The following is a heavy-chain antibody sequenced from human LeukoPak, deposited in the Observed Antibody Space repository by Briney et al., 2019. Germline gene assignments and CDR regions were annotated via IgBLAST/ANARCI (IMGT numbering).Heavy chain of an antibody. CDR1: GYTFNNFW. CDR2: IYPADSDT. V-gene: IGHV5-51*01. J-gene: IGHJ3*02. CDR3: ARRPPTVVTLSRDALHI. D-gene: IGHD4-23*01. Sequence: GESLKISFQGSGYTFNNFWIGWVRPMPGKGLEWMGIIYPADSDTTYSPSFRGQVTISADKSINTAYLQLSSLKASDTAMYYCARRPPTVVTLSRDALHIWGQGTMVTVSS.